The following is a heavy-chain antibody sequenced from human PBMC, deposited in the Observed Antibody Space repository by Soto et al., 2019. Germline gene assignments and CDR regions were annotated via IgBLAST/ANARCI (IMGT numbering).Heavy chain of an antibody. Sequence: ASVKVSCKASGYTFTDCYIHWVRQAPGQGLEWMGWINPKSGGTNIAQRFKGRVNMTRDMSISTFYMEMNRLKSDDTAVYYCVRDGLVSSARYYFDYWGQGTLVTVSS. CDR3: VRDGLVSSARYYFDY. V-gene: IGHV1-2*02. D-gene: IGHD6-13*01. CDR1: GYTFTDCY. J-gene: IGHJ4*02. CDR2: INPKSGGT.